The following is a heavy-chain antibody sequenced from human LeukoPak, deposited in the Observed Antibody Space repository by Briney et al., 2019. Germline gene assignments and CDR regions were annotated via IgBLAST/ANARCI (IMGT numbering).Heavy chain of an antibody. CDR1: SGSINSDGYY. V-gene: IGHV4-61*02. Sequence: SETLSLTCAVSSGSINSDGYYRSWIRQPAGKGLEWIGRVYSSGSANYSPSLKSRVIISIDTSKNQFSLRLSYVTAADTAVYYCARVYRRDGLNFDGFDIWGQGTMVTVS. CDR3: ARVYRRDGLNFDGFDI. J-gene: IGHJ3*02. CDR2: VYSSGSA. D-gene: IGHD5-24*01.